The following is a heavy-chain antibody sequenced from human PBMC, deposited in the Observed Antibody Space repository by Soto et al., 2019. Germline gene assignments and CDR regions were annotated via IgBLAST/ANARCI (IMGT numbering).Heavy chain of an antibody. D-gene: IGHD3-10*01. V-gene: IGHV4-31*03. CDR3: AGEGGVMVRGVPGSSYFDY. CDR1: GGSISSGGYY. J-gene: IGHJ4*02. Sequence: QVQLQESGPGLVQPSQTLSLTCTVSGGSISSGGYYWSWIRQHPGKGLEWIGYIYYSGSTYYNPSLKYRVTISVDTYKHQFSLKLSSVTAADTAVYYCAGEGGVMVRGVPGSSYFDYWGQGTLVTVSS. CDR2: IYYSGST.